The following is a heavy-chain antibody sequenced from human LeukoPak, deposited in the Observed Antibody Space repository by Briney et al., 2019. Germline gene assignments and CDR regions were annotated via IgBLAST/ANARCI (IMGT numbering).Heavy chain of an antibody. D-gene: IGHD3-10*01. J-gene: IGHJ4*02. Sequence: GGSLRLSCAASGLTFSDYYMSWIRQAPGKGLEWVSYISSSGSTIYYADSVKGRFTISRDNAKNSLYLQMNSLRAEDTAVYYCAREAVRGVYYFDYWGQGTLVTVSS. CDR3: AREAVRGVYYFDY. CDR1: GLTFSDYY. CDR2: ISSSGSTI. V-gene: IGHV3-11*01.